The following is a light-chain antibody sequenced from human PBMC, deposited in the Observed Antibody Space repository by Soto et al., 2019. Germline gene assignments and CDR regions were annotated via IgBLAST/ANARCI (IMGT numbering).Light chain of an antibody. CDR3: SSYSPSSALV. V-gene: IGLV2-14*03. J-gene: IGLJ2*01. CDR1: SADIGAFNY. CDR2: DVS. Sequence: QSVLTQPASVSGSPGQSITISCAGTSADIGAFNYVSWYQHHPGKAPQLLIYDVSNRPSGVSARFSASKSVNTASLTISGLQTDDEADYYCSSYSPSSALVFGGGTKLTVL.